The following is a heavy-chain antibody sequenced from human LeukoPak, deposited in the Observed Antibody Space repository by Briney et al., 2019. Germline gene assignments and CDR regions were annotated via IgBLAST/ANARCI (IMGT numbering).Heavy chain of an antibody. Sequence: GGSLRLSCAASGFTFSSYSVNWVRQAPGKGLEWVSSISSGSSYIYYADSVKGRFTISRDNAKNSLYLQMNSLRAEDTAVYYCATSRFIAAALDWGQGTLVTVSS. CDR1: GFTFSSYS. D-gene: IGHD6-13*01. CDR3: ATSRFIAAALD. J-gene: IGHJ4*02. CDR2: ISSGSSYI. V-gene: IGHV3-21*01.